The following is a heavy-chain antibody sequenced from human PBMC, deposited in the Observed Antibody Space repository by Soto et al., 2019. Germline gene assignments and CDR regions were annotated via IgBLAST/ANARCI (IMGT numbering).Heavy chain of an antibody. Sequence: QVQLVQSGAEVKKPGSSVKVSCKASGGTFSSYAISWVRQAPGQGLEWMGGIIPIFGTANYAQKFQGRVTITADESTSTDYMELSSLRSEDTAVYYCARVGSYGSGSYYTPYYYYGMDVWGQGTTVTVSS. CDR1: GGTFSSYA. CDR3: ARVGSYGSGSYYTPYYYYGMDV. CDR2: IIPIFGTA. V-gene: IGHV1-69*01. D-gene: IGHD3-10*01. J-gene: IGHJ6*02.